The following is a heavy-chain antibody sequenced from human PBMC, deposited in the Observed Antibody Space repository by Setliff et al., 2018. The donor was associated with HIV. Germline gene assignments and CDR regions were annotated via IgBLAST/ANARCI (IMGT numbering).Heavy chain of an antibody. Sequence: SETLSLTCSVSGDSISSGSYYWSWIRLPAGKGLEWIGQLHTTGSTNYNPSLKSRVTISIDTSENQFSLKLNPVTATDTAVYYCAKRTFGSGRFDPWGQGTLVTVSS. V-gene: IGHV4-61*09. D-gene: IGHD3-16*01. CDR2: LHTTGST. CDR3: AKRTFGSGRFDP. J-gene: IGHJ5*02. CDR1: GDSISSGSYY.